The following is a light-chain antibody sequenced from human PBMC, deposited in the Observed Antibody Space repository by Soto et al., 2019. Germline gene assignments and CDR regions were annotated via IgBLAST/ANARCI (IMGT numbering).Light chain of an antibody. Sequence: EIVLTQSPGTLSLSPGERATLSCRASQSVSSGYLTWYQQKPGQAPRRLIFGASRRATGIPDRFSGSGSGTHFTITISSLEPEDFAVYYCQQYGGSPKTFGQGDKLQIK. J-gene: IGKJ1*01. CDR2: GAS. CDR1: QSVSSGY. CDR3: QQYGGSPKT. V-gene: IGKV3-20*01.